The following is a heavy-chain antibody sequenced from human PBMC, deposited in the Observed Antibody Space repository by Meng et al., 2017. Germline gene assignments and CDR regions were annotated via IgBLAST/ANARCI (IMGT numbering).Heavy chain of an antibody. Sequence: QVQLVQTGSELGKPGASVKVSCKAFGYTFTSYAMNWVRQAPGQGLEWMGWINTNTGNPTYAQGFTGRFVFSLDTSVSTAYLQISSLKAEDTAVYYCARLVAGTFGQLFDPWGQGTLVTVSS. V-gene: IGHV7-4-1*02. CDR3: ARLVAGTFGQLFDP. D-gene: IGHD2-15*01. CDR2: INTNTGNP. J-gene: IGHJ5*02. CDR1: GYTFTSYA.